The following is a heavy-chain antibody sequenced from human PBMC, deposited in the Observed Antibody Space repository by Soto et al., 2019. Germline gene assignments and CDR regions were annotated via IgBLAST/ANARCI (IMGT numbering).Heavy chain of an antibody. V-gene: IGHV3-30*18. CDR2: ISYDGSNK. Sequence: PGGTLRLSCAASGFTFSSYGMHWVRQAPGKGLEWVAVISYDGSNKYYADSVKGRFTISRDNSKNTLYLQMNSLRAEDTAVYYYAKVLRYFDWPMDVWGQGTTVTV. J-gene: IGHJ6*02. CDR3: AKVLRYFDWPMDV. CDR1: GFTFSSYG. D-gene: IGHD3-9*01.